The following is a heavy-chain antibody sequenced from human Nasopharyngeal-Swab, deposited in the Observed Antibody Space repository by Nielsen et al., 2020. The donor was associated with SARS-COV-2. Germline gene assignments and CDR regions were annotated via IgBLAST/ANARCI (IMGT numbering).Heavy chain of an antibody. CDR1: GYTFPSYD. J-gene: IGHJ4*02. CDR2: MNPRSGNT. D-gene: IGHD5-24*01. CDR3: ARGRNGYNYVNDY. Sequence: ASVKVSCKASGYTFPSYDFNWVRQATGQGLEWMGWMNPRSGNTGYAQKFQGRVTMTRNTSISTVYMELSSLRSEDTAVYYCARGRNGYNYVNDYWGQGTLVTVSS. V-gene: IGHV1-8*01.